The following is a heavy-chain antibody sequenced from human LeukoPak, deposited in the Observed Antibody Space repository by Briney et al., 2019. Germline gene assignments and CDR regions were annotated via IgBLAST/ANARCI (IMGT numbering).Heavy chain of an antibody. CDR3: ARRVIIGQLAEY. CDR2: IYYSGST. Sequence: SETLSLTCTVSGGSISSYYWSWIRQPPGKGLEWIGYIYYSGSTNYNPSLKSRVTMSLDTSKNEVSLKLSSVTAADTAVYYCARRVIIGQLAEYWGQGTLVTVSS. D-gene: IGHD6-6*01. V-gene: IGHV4-59*12. CDR1: GGSISSYY. J-gene: IGHJ4*02.